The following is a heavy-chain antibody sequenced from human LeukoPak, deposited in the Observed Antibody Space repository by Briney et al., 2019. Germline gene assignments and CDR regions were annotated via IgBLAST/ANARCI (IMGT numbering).Heavy chain of an antibody. CDR3: ARDDSSGYYSGP. D-gene: IGHD3-22*01. J-gene: IGHJ5*02. CDR2: INPNSGGT. V-gene: IGHV1-2*06. Sequence: ASVTVSCKASGYTFTSYYMHWVRQAPGQGLEWMGRINPNSGGTNYAQKFQGRVTMTRDTSISTAYMELSRLRSDDTAVYYCARDDSSGYYSGPWGQGTLVTVSS. CDR1: GYTFTSYY.